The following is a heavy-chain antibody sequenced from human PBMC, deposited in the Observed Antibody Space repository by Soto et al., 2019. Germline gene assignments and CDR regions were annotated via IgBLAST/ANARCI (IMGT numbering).Heavy chain of an antibody. V-gene: IGHV4-31*03. CDR2: IYYSGST. CDR3: ARETYYYDSSGYFTYYFDY. Sequence: SETLSLTCTVSGGSISSGGYYWSWIRQHPGKCLEWIGYIYYSGSTYYNPSLKSRVTISVDTSKNQFSLKLSSVTAADTAVYYCARETYYYDSSGYFTYYFDYWGQGTLVTVYS. CDR1: GGSISSGGYY. J-gene: IGHJ4*02. D-gene: IGHD3-22*01.